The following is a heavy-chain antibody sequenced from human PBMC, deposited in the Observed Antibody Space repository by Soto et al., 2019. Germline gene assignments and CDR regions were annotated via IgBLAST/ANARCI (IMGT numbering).Heavy chain of an antibody. Sequence: ASVKVSCKASGGTFSSYAIIWVRQAPGQGLEWMGGIIPIFGTANYAQKFQGRVTITADESTSTAHMELSSLRSEDTAVYYCARGVIYYGPASYNLSWFDPWGQGTLVTVSS. V-gene: IGHV1-69*13. CDR3: ARGVIYYGPASYNLSWFDP. D-gene: IGHD3-10*01. CDR2: IIPIFGTA. J-gene: IGHJ5*02. CDR1: GGTFSSYA.